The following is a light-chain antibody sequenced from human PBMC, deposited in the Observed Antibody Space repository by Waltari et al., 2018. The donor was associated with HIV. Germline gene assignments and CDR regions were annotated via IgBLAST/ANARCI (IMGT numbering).Light chain of an antibody. J-gene: IGLJ2*01. Sequence: QSVVTQPTSVSEAPGQRVTIPCTRSSPHIGAVSDSHWSQPLPGTAPTLLIYGTSNRPSGVPDRFSGSKSGTSASLAITGLQAEDEADYYCQSYDSSLSGSDVVFGGGTELTVL. CDR2: GTS. CDR3: QSYDSSLSGSDVV. V-gene: IGLV1-40*01. CDR1: SPHIGAVSD.